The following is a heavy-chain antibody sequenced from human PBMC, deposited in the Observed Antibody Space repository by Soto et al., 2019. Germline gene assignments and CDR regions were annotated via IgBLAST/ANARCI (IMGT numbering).Heavy chain of an antibody. Sequence: QLQLVESGGGVVQPGRSLRLSCAVSGFTFSDYGMHWVRQAPGTGLEWVALIWRDGSKIYYSDSVRGRFTISRDNSKSTLYLQMSSLRADDTAVYYCARDLSKGGYFDYWGQGTLVTVSS. CDR1: GFTFSDYG. CDR2: IWRDGSKI. CDR3: ARDLSKGGYFDY. V-gene: IGHV3-33*01. J-gene: IGHJ4*02.